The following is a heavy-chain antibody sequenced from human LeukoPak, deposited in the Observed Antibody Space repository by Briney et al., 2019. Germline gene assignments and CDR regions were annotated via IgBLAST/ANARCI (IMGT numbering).Heavy chain of an antibody. J-gene: IGHJ4*02. V-gene: IGHV3-48*03. CDR1: GFAFSTYE. CDR2: ITSDGTTR. CDR3: ARSTTTSLFDY. Sequence: GGSLRLSCAASGFAFSTYELNWVRQAPGQGLEWVSFITSDGTTRFYADSVKGRFTISRDNAKNSLYLQMNSLRAEDTAVYYCARSTTTSLFDYWGQGTLVAVSS. D-gene: IGHD1-1*01.